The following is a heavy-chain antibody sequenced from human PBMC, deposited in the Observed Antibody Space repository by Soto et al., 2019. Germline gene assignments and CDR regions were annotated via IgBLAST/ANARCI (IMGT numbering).Heavy chain of an antibody. CDR2: IYHSGST. D-gene: IGHD6-19*01. CDR3: ARALRYSSGSPLLYYFDY. CDR1: GGSISSSNW. Sequence: PSETLSLTCAVSGGSISSSNWWGWVRQPPGKGLEWIGEIYHSGSTNYNPSLKSRVTISVDKSKNQFSLKLSSVTAADTAVYYCARALRYSSGSPLLYYFDYWGQGTLVTVSS. J-gene: IGHJ4*02. V-gene: IGHV4-4*02.